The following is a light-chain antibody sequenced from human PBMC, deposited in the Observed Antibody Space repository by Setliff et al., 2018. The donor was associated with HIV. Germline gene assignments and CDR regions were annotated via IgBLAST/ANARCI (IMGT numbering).Light chain of an antibody. CDR2: DVR. J-gene: IGLJ1*01. V-gene: IGLV2-14*03. CDR1: SSDVGGFDY. CDR3: SSYAITNTRP. Sequence: QSVLAQPASVSGSPGQSITISCTGTSSDVGGFDYVSWYQQHPGKAPKLIIYDVRNRPSGVSNRFSGSKSGNTASLTISGLQAEDEADYYCSSYAITNTRPFGSGTKVTVL.